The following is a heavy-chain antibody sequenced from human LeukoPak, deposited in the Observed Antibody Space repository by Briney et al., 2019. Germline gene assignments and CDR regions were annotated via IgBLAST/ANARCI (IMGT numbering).Heavy chain of an antibody. D-gene: IGHD2-2*01. CDR1: GGSISSSSYY. CDR3: ARENYCSSTSCYAYWFDP. J-gene: IGHJ5*02. Sequence: SETLSLTCTVSGGSISSSSYYWGWIRQPPGKGLEWIGSIYYSGSTYYNPSLKSRVTISVDTSKNQFSLKLSSVTAADTAVYYCARENYCSSTSCYAYWFDPWGQGTLVTVSS. CDR2: IYYSGST. V-gene: IGHV4-39*07.